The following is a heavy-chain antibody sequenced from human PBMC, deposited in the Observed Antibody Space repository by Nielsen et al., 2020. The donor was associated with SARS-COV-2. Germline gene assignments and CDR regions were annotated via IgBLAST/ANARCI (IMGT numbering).Heavy chain of an antibody. CDR3: AKAGAVAGNWFDP. CDR2: IYSGGSST. V-gene: IGHV3-23*03. CDR1: GFTFSSYA. D-gene: IGHD6-19*01. J-gene: IGHJ5*02. Sequence: GESLKISCAASGFTFSSYAMSWVRQAPGKGLEWVSVIYSGGSSTYYADSVKGRFTISRDNSKNTLYLQMNSLRAEDTAVYYCAKAGAVAGNWFDPWGQGTLVTVSS.